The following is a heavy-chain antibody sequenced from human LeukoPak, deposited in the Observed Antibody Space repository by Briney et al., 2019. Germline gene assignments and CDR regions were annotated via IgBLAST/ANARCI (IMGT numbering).Heavy chain of an antibody. D-gene: IGHD2-21*02. Sequence: ASVKVSCKASGGAFSSYAISWVRQAPGQGLECMGRIIPILGIANYAQKFQGRVTITADKSTSTAYMELSSLRSEDTAVYYCASDSYCGGDCYSRYYYYGMDVWGQGTTVTVSS. J-gene: IGHJ6*02. CDR2: IIPILGIA. CDR1: GGAFSSYA. CDR3: ASDSYCGGDCYSRYYYYGMDV. V-gene: IGHV1-69*04.